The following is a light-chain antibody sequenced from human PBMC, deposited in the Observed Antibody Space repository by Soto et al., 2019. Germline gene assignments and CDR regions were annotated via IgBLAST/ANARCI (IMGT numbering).Light chain of an antibody. CDR2: DAS. CDR1: QSITTS. V-gene: IGKV3-11*01. J-gene: IGKJ5*01. CDR3: QQRYSWPIT. Sequence: EIVLTQSPATLSLSPGERATLSCRASQSITTSLAWYQQKPGQAPRLLIYDASNRATGIPVRFSGRGSGTDFTLTISSLEPEDSAVYYCQQRYSWPITFGQGTRLEIK.